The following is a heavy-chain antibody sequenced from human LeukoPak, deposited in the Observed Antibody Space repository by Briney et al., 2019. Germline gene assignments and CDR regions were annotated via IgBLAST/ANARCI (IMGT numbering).Heavy chain of an antibody. D-gene: IGHD2-2*01. V-gene: IGHV1-69*04. CDR2: IIPILGIA. CDR1: GGTFSSYA. Sequence: SVKVSCKASGGTFSSYAISWVRQAPGQGLEWMGRIIPILGIANYAQKFQGRVTITADKSTSTAYMELRSLRSDDTAVYYCARGGVPAAYDYWGQGTLVTVSS. CDR3: ARGGVPAAYDY. J-gene: IGHJ4*02.